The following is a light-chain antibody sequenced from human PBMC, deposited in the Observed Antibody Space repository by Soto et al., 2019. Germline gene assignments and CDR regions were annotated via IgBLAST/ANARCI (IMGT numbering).Light chain of an antibody. J-gene: IGKJ4*01. CDR2: ATS. V-gene: IGKV1-12*02. Sequence: DIQMTQSPSSVSASVGDRITIICRASQGLNNWLAWYQQKPGKPTQNLIFATSSLPTGVPSRFSGSGSGTDLILNITSLQPEDFGTYYCQQVRSLAYTFVGGTSVEI. CDR3: QQVRSLAYT. CDR1: QGLNNW.